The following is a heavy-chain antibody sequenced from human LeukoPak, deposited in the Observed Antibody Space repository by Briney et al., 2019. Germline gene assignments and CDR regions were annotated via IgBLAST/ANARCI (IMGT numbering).Heavy chain of an antibody. V-gene: IGHV4-39*01. CDR3: ARHSGSGSESRPFDP. D-gene: IGHD3-10*01. J-gene: IGHJ5*02. CDR2: IYYTGST. CDR1: GGSVTSGGFY. Sequence: PLETLSLTCSVSGGSVTSGGFYWGWLRQPPGKGPEWIATIYYTGSTYYNPSLKSRVTISIDTSENQFSLRMTSVTATDTAVYHCARHSGSGSESRPFDPWGQGTLVTVSS.